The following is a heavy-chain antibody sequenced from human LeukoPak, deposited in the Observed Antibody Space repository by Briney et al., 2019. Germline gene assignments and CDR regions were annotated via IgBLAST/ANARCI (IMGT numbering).Heavy chain of an antibody. J-gene: IGHJ4*02. D-gene: IGHD4-17*01. CDR1: AYTFTDYY. CDR3: ARTTYGDYEVELDY. CDR2: INPNSGGT. Sequence: ASVKVTCKASAYTFTDYYMHWVRQAPGQGLVWMGWINPNSGGTNYAQKFQGRVTMTRDTSISTAYMELSRLRSDDTAVYYCARTTYGDYEVELDYWGQGTLVTVSS. V-gene: IGHV1-2*02.